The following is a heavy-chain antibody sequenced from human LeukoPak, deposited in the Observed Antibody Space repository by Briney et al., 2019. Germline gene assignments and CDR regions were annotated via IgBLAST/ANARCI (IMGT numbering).Heavy chain of an antibody. V-gene: IGHV5-51*01. Sequence: GESLKISCKGSGYSFTSYWIGWVRQMPGKGLEWMGIIYPGDSDTRYSPSFQGQVTISADKSISTAYLQWSSLKASDTAMYYCARRVFTAVREIVVVPAEEGSWFDPWGQGTLVTVSS. CDR2: IYPGDSDT. CDR3: ARRVFTAVREIVVVPAEEGSWFDP. CDR1: GYSFTSYW. J-gene: IGHJ5*02. D-gene: IGHD2-2*01.